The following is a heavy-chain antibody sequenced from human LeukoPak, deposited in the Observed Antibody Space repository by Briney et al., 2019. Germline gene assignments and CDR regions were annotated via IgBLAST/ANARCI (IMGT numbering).Heavy chain of an antibody. CDR3: TRGGFLSYYFDY. Sequence: GGSLRLSCTASGFTFGDYAMRWFRQAPGKGLEWVGFIRSKVYGGTTEYAASVKGRFINSRDDSESIAYLQMNSLKTEDTAVYYCTRGGFLSYYFDYWGQRTLVTVSS. D-gene: IGHD3-16*02. CDR1: GFTFGDYA. CDR2: IRSKVYGGTT. V-gene: IGHV3-49*03. J-gene: IGHJ4*02.